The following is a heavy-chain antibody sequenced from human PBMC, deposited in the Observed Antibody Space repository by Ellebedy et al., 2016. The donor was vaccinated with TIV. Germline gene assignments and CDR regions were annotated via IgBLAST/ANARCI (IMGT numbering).Heavy chain of an antibody. V-gene: IGHV1-2*02. J-gene: IGHJ6*02. CDR2: LNPNSGGT. D-gene: IGHD2-2*01. CDR1: TNTFTGYF. Sequence: AASVKVSCKPSTNTFTGYFIHWLRQAPGQGLEWMGWLNPNSGGTKHAQKFQVRVTMTRDSSISTAYMEMSSLRSDDTAVYYCAGSSTSTANDGMDVWGQGTTVTVSS. CDR3: AGSSTSTANDGMDV.